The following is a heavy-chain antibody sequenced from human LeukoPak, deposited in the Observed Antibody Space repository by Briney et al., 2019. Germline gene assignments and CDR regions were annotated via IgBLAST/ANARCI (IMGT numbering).Heavy chain of an antibody. J-gene: IGHJ6*02. Sequence: GESLRLSCAASGFTFRDYWMTWVRQAAGKGLEWVASIEPDGSEKYYADSVKGRFTLSRDNVENSLYLQMNPLRVDDTAVYYCAQGHYHMDLGGHGTTVTVSS. CDR1: GFTFRDYW. CDR2: IEPDGSEK. CDR3: AQGHYHMDL. V-gene: IGHV3-7*01.